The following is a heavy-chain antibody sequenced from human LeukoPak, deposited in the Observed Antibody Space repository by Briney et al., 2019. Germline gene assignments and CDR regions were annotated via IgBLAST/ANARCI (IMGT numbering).Heavy chain of an antibody. CDR3: ARDGGKGCYDSSGPYWYFDL. CDR1: GYTFTSYG. Sequence: GASVKVSCKASGYTFTSYGISWVRQAPGQGLEWMGWISAYNGNTNYAQKLQGRVTMTTDTSTSIAYMELRSLRSDDTAVYYCARDGGKGCYDSSGPYWYFDLWGRGTLVTVSS. J-gene: IGHJ2*01. V-gene: IGHV1-18*01. D-gene: IGHD3-22*01. CDR2: ISAYNGNT.